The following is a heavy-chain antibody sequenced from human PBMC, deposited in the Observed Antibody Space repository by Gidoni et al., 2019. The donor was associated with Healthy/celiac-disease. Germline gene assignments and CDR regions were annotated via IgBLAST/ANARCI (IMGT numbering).Heavy chain of an antibody. Sequence: QVQLVQSGAEVKKPGSSVKVSCKASGCTFSSYAISWVRQAPGQGPEWMGRIIPILGIANYAQKFQGRVTITADKSTSTAYMELSSLRSEDTAVYYCARSLALNYGMDVWGQGTTVTVSS. J-gene: IGHJ6*02. CDR1: GCTFSSYA. CDR2: IIPILGIA. V-gene: IGHV1-69*04. CDR3: ARSLALNYGMDV.